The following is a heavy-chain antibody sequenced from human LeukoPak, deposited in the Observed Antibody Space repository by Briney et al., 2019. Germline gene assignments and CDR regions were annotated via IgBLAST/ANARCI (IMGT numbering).Heavy chain of an antibody. CDR3: ARDQGGHIVARINWFDP. D-gene: IGHD5-12*01. J-gene: IGHJ5*02. CDR1: GGSISGYY. V-gene: IGHV4-59*01. CDR2: IYYSGST. Sequence: SETLSLTCSVSGGSISGYYWNWIRQPPGKRLEFIGYIYYSGSTNYNPSLKSRVTISVDTSKNQFSLKLSSVTAADTAVYYCARDQGGHIVARINWFDPWXQGTLVTVSS.